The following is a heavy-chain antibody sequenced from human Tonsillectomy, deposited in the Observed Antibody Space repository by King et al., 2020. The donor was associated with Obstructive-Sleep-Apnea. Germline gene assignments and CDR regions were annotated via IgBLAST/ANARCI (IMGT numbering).Heavy chain of an antibody. CDR3: AITYYYDSSGFYYEMDY. D-gene: IGHD3-22*01. CDR2: IIPILGIA. J-gene: IGHJ4*02. CDR1: GGNFSRYA. Sequence: QLVQSGAEVKKPGSSVKVSCKASGGNFSRYAINRVRQAPGQGLEWMGGIIPILGIANYAHKVQGRVTITADKSPSTAYLELSSLRSEDTAVYYCAITYYYDSSGFYYEMDYWGQGTLVTVSS. V-gene: IGHV1-69*10.